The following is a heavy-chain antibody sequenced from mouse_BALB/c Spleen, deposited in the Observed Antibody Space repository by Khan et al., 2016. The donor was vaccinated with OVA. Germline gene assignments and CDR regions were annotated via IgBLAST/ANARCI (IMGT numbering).Heavy chain of an antibody. D-gene: IGHD2-3*01. J-gene: IGHJ4*01. CDR1: GYSITSDYA. V-gene: IGHV3-2*02. Sequence: EVKVEESGPGLVKPSQSLSLTCTVTGYSITSDYAWNWIRQFPGNKLEWMGYISYSGSTSYNPSLKSRISITRDTSKNQFFLQLNSVTTEDTATYYCARRGDGYYGAMDYWGQGTSVTVSS. CDR3: ARRGDGYYGAMDY. CDR2: ISYSGST.